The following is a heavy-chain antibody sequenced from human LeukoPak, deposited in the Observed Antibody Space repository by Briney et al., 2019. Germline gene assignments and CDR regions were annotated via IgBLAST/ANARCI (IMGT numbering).Heavy chain of an antibody. CDR2: IYYNGAT. CDR1: GDSISPYY. J-gene: IGHJ3*02. D-gene: IGHD3-22*01. CDR3: ARYLVSGSSGFDDALDI. Sequence: SETLSLTCTVSGDSISPYYWIWVRQPPGKGLEWIGYIYYNGATDYNPSLKSRVTFSVDTSKNEFSLKLRFVTAADTAVYYCARYLVSGSSGFDDALDIWGQGTVVTVSP. V-gene: IGHV4-59*01.